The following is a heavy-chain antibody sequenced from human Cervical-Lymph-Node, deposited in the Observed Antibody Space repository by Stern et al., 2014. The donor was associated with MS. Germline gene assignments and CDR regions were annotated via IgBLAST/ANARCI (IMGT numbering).Heavy chain of an antibody. CDR1: GYNFANYW. CDR3: ARRLEMTTSNWYFDV. D-gene: IGHD5-24*01. V-gene: IGHV5-51*01. CDR2: IYPADSGI. J-gene: IGHJ2*01. Sequence: EVQLVQSGAEVKKPGESLKISCKASGYNFANYWIGWVRQMPGKGLEWMATIYPADSGIRYSPSLQGQVTISVDKSINTAYLHLSSLKASDSATYFCARRLEMTTSNWYFDVWGRGTLVTVSS.